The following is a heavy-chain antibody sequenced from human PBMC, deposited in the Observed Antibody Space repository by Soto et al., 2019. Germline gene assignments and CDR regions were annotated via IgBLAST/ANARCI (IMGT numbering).Heavy chain of an antibody. V-gene: IGHV4-34*01. CDR3: ARVLGSGKLVWFDP. D-gene: IGHD3-10*01. CDR2: INHSGST. CDR1: GGSFGGYD. J-gene: IGHJ5*02. Sequence: SETLCLTCGVYGGSFGGYDGSWIRQTPGKGLEWIGEINHSGSTNYNPSLKSRVTISVDTSKNQFSLKLSSVTAADTAVYYCARVLGSGKLVWFDPWGQGTLVTVSS.